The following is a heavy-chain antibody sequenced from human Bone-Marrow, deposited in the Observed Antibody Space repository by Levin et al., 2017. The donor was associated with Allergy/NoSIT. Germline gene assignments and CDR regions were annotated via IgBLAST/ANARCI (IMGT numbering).Heavy chain of an antibody. D-gene: IGHD4-17*01. CDR3: ARDPLDYGTNSGNY. CDR1: GGSISSSTW. CDR2: IYHGGRT. V-gene: IGHV4-4*02. Sequence: PSETLSLTCTVSGGSISSSTWWSWVRQPQGKGLEWIGEIYHGGRTNYNPSLRSRVTMSVDKSQNQFSLNLNSVTAADTAVYYCARDPLDYGTNSGNYWGQGTLVTVSS. J-gene: IGHJ4*02.